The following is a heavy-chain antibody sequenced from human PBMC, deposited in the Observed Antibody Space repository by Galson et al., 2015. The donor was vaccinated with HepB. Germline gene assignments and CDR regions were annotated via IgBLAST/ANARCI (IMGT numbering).Heavy chain of an antibody. J-gene: IGHJ5*02. CDR1: GFTFSSYS. CDR3: ARDGRGGYCSGGSCLNWFDP. D-gene: IGHD2-15*01. CDR2: ISSSSSTI. V-gene: IGHV3-48*01. Sequence: SLRLSCAASGFTFSSYSMNWVRQAPGKGLEWVSYISSSSSTIYYADSVEGRFTISRDNAKNSLYLQMNSLRAEDTAVYYCARDGRGGYCSGGSCLNWFDPWGQGTLVTVSS.